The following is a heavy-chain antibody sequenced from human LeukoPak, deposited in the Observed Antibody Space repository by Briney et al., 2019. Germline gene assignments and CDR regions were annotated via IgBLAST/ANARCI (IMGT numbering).Heavy chain of an antibody. D-gene: IGHD1-26*01. CDR3: ARGFGLGGATVPPQFDY. J-gene: IGHJ4*02. CDR2: INPDSGVA. V-gene: IGHV1-2*06. CDR1: GYTLTDHY. Sequence: ASVKVSCKASGYTLTDHYMHWVRQAPGQGLEWMGRINPDSGVANYEQAFRGRVTMTRDPSINTAYMEVSTLRSDDTAVYYCARGFGLGGATVPPQFDYWGQGTLVTVSS.